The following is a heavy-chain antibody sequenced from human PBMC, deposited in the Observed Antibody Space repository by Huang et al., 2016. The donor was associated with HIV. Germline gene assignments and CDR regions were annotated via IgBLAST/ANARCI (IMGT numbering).Heavy chain of an antibody. Sequence: QLQLVESGGGVVQPGTSLRLSCAASGFIFSNFGLHWVRQAPGKGLEWVAVISDDGRSDRYSESVKGRFTISRDNDKNTLSLEMNRLRHDDTAVYYCAKESRWFSDFDQWGQGTLVTVSS. J-gene: IGHJ5*02. D-gene: IGHD2-15*01. CDR3: AKESRWFSDFDQ. CDR1: GFIFSNFG. CDR2: ISDDGRSD. V-gene: IGHV3-30*18.